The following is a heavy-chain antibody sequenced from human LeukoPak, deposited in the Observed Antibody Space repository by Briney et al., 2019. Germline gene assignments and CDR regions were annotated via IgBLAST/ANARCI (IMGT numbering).Heavy chain of an antibody. CDR1: GFTFSSYA. CDR2: ISYDGSNK. J-gene: IGHJ3*02. Sequence: GRSLRLSCAASGFTFSSYAMHWFRQAPGKGLEWVAVISYDGSNKYYADSVKGRFTISRDNSKNTLYLQMNSLRAEDTAVYYCARTPNYSAAFDIWGQGTMVTVSS. CDR3: ARTPNYSAAFDI. D-gene: IGHD1-7*01. V-gene: IGHV3-30-3*01.